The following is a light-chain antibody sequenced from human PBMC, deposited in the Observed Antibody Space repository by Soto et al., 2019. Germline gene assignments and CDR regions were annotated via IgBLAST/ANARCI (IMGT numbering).Light chain of an antibody. V-gene: IGLV2-23*02. CDR3: CSYAGNSTLV. CDR2: EVS. J-gene: IGLJ3*02. Sequence: QSVLTQPASVSGSPGQSITIPCTGTSSDVWSYNLVSWYQQHPGKAPKLMIYEVSKRPSGVSNRFSGSKSGNTASLTISGLQAEDEADYYCCSYAGNSTLVFGGGTQLTVL. CDR1: SSDVWSYNL.